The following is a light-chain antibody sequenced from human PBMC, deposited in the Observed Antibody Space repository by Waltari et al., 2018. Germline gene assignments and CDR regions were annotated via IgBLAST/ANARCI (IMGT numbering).Light chain of an antibody. CDR1: QSISPW. Sequence: DIQVTQSPSTLSASVGDRVTITCQASQSISPWLAWYQQKPGKAPNLLIYKASNLQSGVPSRFSGSASGTEFTLTISSLQPEDFATYYCQQYYSYPFTFAQGTKLEIK. V-gene: IGKV1-5*03. CDR2: KAS. J-gene: IGKJ2*01. CDR3: QQYYSYPFT.